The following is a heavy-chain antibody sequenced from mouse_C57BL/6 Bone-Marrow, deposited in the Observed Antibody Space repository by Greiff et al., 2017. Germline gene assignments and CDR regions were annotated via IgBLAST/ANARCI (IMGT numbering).Heavy chain of an antibody. CDR1: GYTFTSYW. Sequence: QVQLQQPGAELVKPGASVKLSCKASGYTFTSYWMQWVKQRPGQGLEWIGEIDPSDSYTNYNQKFKGKSTLTVDTSSSTAYMQLSSLTSEDSAVYSCAREGGLSGDFDYWGQGTTLTVSS. J-gene: IGHJ2*01. V-gene: IGHV1-50*01. CDR3: AREGGLSGDFDY. CDR2: IDPSDSYT. D-gene: IGHD3-1*01.